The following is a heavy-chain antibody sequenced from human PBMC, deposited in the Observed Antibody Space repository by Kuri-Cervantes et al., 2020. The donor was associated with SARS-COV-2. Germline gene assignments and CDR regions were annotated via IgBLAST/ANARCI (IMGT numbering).Heavy chain of an antibody. V-gene: IGHV3-66*01. D-gene: IGHD3-3*01. CDR1: GFTVSANY. J-gene: IGHJ3*02. CDR3: ARDLQNYDFWSGYLVVDAFDI. Sequence: GGSLRLSCAVSGFTVSANYMTWVRQPPGKGLEWVSVIYSGGTTYYADSVKGRFTISRDNAKNSLYLQMNSLRAEDTAVYYCARDLQNYDFWSGYLVVDAFDIWGQGTMVTVSS. CDR2: IYSGGTT.